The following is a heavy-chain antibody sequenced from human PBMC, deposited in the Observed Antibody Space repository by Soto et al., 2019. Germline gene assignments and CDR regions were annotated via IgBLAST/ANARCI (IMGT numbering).Heavy chain of an antibody. J-gene: IGHJ4*02. Sequence: EVQLVESGGGLGKPGGSLRLSCAASGFTFSSYSMNWVRQAPGKGLEWVSSISSSSSYIYYADSVKGRFTISRDNAKNSLYLQMNSLRAEDTAVYYCAREVVPAANFDYWGQGTLVTVSS. D-gene: IGHD2-2*01. CDR2: ISSSSSYI. CDR3: AREVVPAANFDY. V-gene: IGHV3-21*01. CDR1: GFTFSSYS.